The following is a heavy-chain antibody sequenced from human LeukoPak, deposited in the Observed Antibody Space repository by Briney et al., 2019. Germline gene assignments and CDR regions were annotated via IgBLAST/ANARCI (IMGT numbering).Heavy chain of an antibody. J-gene: IGHJ4*02. CDR3: ARVSGYSGYDLNPYFDY. Sequence: SETLSLTCTVSGGSISSYYWSWIRQPPGKGLEWIGYIYYSGSTNYNPPLKSRVTISVDTSKNQFSLKLSSVTAADTAVYYCARVSGYSGYDLNPYFDYWGQGTLVTVSS. V-gene: IGHV4-59*01. D-gene: IGHD5-12*01. CDR1: GGSISSYY. CDR2: IYYSGST.